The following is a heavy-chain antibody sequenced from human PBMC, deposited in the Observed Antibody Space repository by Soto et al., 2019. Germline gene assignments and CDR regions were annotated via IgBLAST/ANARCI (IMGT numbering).Heavy chain of an antibody. V-gene: IGHV4-31*03. CDR1: GGSISSGGYY. Sequence: SETLSLTCTVSGGSISSGGYYWSWIRQHPGKGLEWIGYIYYSGSTYYTPSLKSRVTISVDTSKNQFSLKLSSVTAADTAVYYCASREYYGFWRGYYNWFDPCGQGTLVTVSS. CDR2: IYYSGST. J-gene: IGHJ5*02. D-gene: IGHD3-3*01. CDR3: ASREYYGFWRGYYNWFDP.